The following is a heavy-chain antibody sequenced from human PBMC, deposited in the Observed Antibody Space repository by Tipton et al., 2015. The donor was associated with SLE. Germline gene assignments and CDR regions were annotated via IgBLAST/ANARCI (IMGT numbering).Heavy chain of an antibody. V-gene: IGHV4-31*03. J-gene: IGHJ4*02. Sequence: TLSLTCSVSGASISSGGYYWTWIRQHPGKGLEWIGYIYYSGSTYYNPSLKSRVTISVDTSKNQFSLKLSSVTAADTAVYYCARHGNQDYWGQGTLVTVSS. CDR2: IYYSGST. CDR1: GASISSGGYY. D-gene: IGHD4-23*01. CDR3: ARHGNQDY.